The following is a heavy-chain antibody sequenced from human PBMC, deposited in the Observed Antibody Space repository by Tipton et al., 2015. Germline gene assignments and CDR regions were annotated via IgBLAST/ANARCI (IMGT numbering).Heavy chain of an antibody. V-gene: IGHV3-23*01. Sequence: SLRLSCAVSGFTFSSYAMSWVRQAPGKGLEWVSGLSGSGITTYSADSVKGRFTISRDNPKNTLYLQMNSLRTADAAIYYCAKDLWLGGGGSFGLDVWGRGTTVTVSS. CDR1: GFTFSSYA. CDR3: AKDLWLGGGGSFGLDV. J-gene: IGHJ6*02. CDR2: LSGSGITT. D-gene: IGHD3-10*01.